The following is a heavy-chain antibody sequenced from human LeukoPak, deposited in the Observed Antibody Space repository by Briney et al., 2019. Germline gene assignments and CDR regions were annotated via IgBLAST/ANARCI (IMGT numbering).Heavy chain of an antibody. CDR2: IYHSGST. J-gene: IGHJ4*02. CDR3: GRVSGYSVCEIDS. Sequence: SETLSLTCTVSGGSITSSGYSWRWIRQAPGTGLEWIEYIYHSGSTYYNPSLKSRVTMSVHTSKNLLSLTFNSVTAADTAVYYCGRVSGYSVCEIDSWGQGTLVTVSS. V-gene: IGHV4-30-4*07. D-gene: IGHD5/OR15-5a*01. CDR1: GGSITSSGYS.